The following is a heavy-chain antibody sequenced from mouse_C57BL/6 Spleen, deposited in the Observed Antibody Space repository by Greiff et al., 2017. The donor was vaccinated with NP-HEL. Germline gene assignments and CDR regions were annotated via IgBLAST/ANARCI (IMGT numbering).Heavy chain of an antibody. D-gene: IGHD3-2*02. Sequence: VQGVESGPELVKPGASVKISCKASGYAFSSSWMNWVKQRPGKGLEWIGRIYPGDGDTNYNGKFKGKATLTADKSSSTAYMQLSSLTSEDSAVYFCAAQATRAMDYWGQGTSVTVSS. J-gene: IGHJ4*01. CDR2: IYPGDGDT. V-gene: IGHV1-82*01. CDR3: AAQATRAMDY. CDR1: GYAFSSSW.